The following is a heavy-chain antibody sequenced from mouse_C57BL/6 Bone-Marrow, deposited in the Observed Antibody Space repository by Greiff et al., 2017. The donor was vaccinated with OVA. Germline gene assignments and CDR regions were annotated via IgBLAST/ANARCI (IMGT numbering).Heavy chain of an antibody. J-gene: IGHJ3*01. D-gene: IGHD1-3*01. CDR3: ARRKVTCFAY. V-gene: IGHV1-55*01. CDR1: GYTFTSYW. CDR2: IYPGSGST. Sequence: QVQLQQPGAELVKPGASVEMSCKASGYTFTSYWITWVKQRPGQGLEWIGEIYPGSGSTNYNEKFKSKATLTVDTSSSTAYLQLSSLTSEDTAVYYCARRKVTCFAYWGQGTLVTVSA.